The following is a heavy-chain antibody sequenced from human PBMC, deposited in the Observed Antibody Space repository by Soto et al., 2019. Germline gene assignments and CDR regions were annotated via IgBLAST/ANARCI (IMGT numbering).Heavy chain of an antibody. Sequence: ASVKVSCKXSGYTFTGYYMHWVRQAPGQGLEWMGWINPNSGGTNYAQKFQGRVTMTRDTSVSTAYMELSRLRSDDTAVYYCARDATYSSSWFDWFDPWGQGTLVTVSS. CDR2: INPNSGGT. J-gene: IGHJ5*02. CDR1: GYTFTGYY. D-gene: IGHD6-13*01. CDR3: ARDATYSSSWFDWFDP. V-gene: IGHV1-2*02.